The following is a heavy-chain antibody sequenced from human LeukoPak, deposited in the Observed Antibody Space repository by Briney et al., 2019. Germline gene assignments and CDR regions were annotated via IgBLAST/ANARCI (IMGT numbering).Heavy chain of an antibody. Sequence: GGSLRLSCAASGFTFSNFAMSWVRQAPGRGLEWASAISGSGGSTYYADSVKGRFTISRDNSKNTLYLQMNSLRAEDTAVYYCAKSPVYYYGSGSYYWGQGTLVTVSS. CDR3: AKSPVYYYGSGSYY. D-gene: IGHD3-10*01. CDR1: GFTFSNFA. J-gene: IGHJ4*02. CDR2: ISGSGGST. V-gene: IGHV3-23*01.